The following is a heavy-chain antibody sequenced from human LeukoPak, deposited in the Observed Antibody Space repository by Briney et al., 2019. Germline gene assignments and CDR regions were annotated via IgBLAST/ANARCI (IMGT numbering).Heavy chain of an antibody. CDR2: INPDGSIT. CDR3: AKRVRGVVMGGYFDS. D-gene: IGHD3-10*01. Sequence: GGSLRLSCAASGFALSGYWIHWVRQAPGKGLVWVARINPDGSITSYADSVKGRFTISRDNSKNTLYLQMNSLRAEDTALYYCAKRVRGVVMGGYFDSWGQGTLVIVSS. V-gene: IGHV3-74*01. CDR1: GFALSGYW. J-gene: IGHJ4*02.